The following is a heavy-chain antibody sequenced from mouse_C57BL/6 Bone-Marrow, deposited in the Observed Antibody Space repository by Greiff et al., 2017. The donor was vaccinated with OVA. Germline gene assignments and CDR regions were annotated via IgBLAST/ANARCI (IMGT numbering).Heavy chain of an antibody. V-gene: IGHV5-4*01. CDR1: GFTFSSYA. CDR2: ISDGGSYT. Sequence: EVKLVESGGGLVKPGGSLKLSCAASGFTFSSYAMSWVRQTPEKRLEWVATISDGGSYTYYPDNVKGRFTISRDNAKNNLYLQRSHLKSEDTAMYYCARDRRGWWLPAWFAYWGQGTLVTVSA. D-gene: IGHD2-3*01. J-gene: IGHJ3*01. CDR3: ARDRRGWWLPAWFAY.